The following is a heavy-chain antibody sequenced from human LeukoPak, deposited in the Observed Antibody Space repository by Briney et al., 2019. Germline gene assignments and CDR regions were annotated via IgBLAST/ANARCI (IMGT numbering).Heavy chain of an antibody. CDR3: AKDPPRAAWFSADYTNYGD. Sequence: PGGSLRLSCAASGFTFSSYAMNWVRQPPGKGLEWVSAISGSGDSTYYADSVKGRFTISRDNSKNTLYLQMNSLRAEDTAVYYCAKDPPRAAWFSADYTNYGDWGQGTLVTVSS. CDR2: ISGSGDST. CDR1: GFTFSSYA. V-gene: IGHV3-23*01. J-gene: IGHJ1*01. D-gene: IGHD4-11*01.